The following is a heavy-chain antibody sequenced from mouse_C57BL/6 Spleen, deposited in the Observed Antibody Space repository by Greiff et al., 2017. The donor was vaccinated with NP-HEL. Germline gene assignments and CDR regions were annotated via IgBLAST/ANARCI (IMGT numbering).Heavy chain of an antibody. Sequence: QVQLQQPGAELVKPGASVKMSCKASGYTFTSYWITWVKQRPGQGLEWIGDIYPGSGSTNYNEKFKSKATLTVDTSSSTAYMQLSSLTSEDSAVYYCARQGYYYGSSYFAWFAYWGQGTLVTVSA. CDR3: ARQGYYYGSSYFAWFAY. J-gene: IGHJ3*01. D-gene: IGHD1-1*01. CDR2: IYPGSGST. V-gene: IGHV1-55*01. CDR1: GYTFTSYW.